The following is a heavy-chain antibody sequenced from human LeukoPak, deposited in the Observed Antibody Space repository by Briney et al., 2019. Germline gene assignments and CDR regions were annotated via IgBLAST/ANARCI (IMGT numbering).Heavy chain of an antibody. CDR2: ISYDEMYQ. V-gene: IGHV3-30*18. Sequence: GGSLRLSCAASGFTFNIYGVHWVRQAPGKGLEWVAGISYDEMYQYYADSVKGRFTISRDNSKNTLFLQMNSLRAEDTAIYYCAKDRDYYGSGSDYWGQGTLATVSS. D-gene: IGHD3-10*01. J-gene: IGHJ4*02. CDR3: AKDRDYYGSGSDY. CDR1: GFTFNIYG.